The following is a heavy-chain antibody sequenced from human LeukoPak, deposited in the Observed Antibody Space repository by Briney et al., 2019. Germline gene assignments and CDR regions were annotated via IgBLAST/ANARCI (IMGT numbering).Heavy chain of an antibody. D-gene: IGHD5-12*01. CDR3: AANNPPISGYDWGDY. CDR1: GFTFSSYA. CDR2: ISGSSGST. Sequence: GGSLRLSCAASGFTFSSYAMSWVRQAPGKGLEWVSAISGSSGSTYYADSVKGRFTISRDNSKNTLYLQMNSLRAEDTAVYYCAANNPPISGYDWGDYWGQGTLVTVSS. J-gene: IGHJ4*02. V-gene: IGHV3-23*01.